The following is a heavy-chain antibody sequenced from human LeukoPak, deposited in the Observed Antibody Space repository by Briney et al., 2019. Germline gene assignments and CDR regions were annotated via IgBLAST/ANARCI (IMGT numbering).Heavy chain of an antibody. D-gene: IGHD2-21*02. CDR1: GFTVRSNY. J-gene: IGHJ4*02. CDR3: ASRRTAYCDGDCPEGY. V-gene: IGHV3-53*01. Sequence: GGSLRLSCAASGFTVRSNYMSWVRQAPGKGLEWVSVTYSGGSTYYADSVKGRFTISRDNSKNSLYLQMNSLRAEDTAVYYCASRRTAYCDGDCPEGYWGQGILVTVSS. CDR2: TYSGGST.